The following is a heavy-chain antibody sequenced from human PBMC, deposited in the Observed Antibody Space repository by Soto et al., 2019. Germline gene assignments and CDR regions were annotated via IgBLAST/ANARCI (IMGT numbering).Heavy chain of an antibody. Sequence: VGSLRLSCGASGFTFSTYWMNWVRQAPGKGLEWVANIKQDGSETSYVDSVKGRFTISRDNAKNLLYLQMNSLRAEDTAVYYCARVDDSAWYTRDYWGQGTLVTVSS. J-gene: IGHJ4*02. CDR2: IKQDGSET. CDR1: GFTFSTYW. V-gene: IGHV3-7*01. CDR3: ARVDDSAWYTRDY. D-gene: IGHD6-19*01.